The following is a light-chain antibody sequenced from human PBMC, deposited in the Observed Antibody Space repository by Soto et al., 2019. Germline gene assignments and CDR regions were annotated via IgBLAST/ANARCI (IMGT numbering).Light chain of an antibody. Sequence: DIQMTQSPSSLSASVGDRVTITCRASQGISNYLAWYQQKPGKVPKLLIYAASTLQSGVPSRFSGSGSGTDFPHTISTRQPKVVAIYNCKKKNSALVFTSAPGPKVDIK. CDR2: AAS. CDR3: KKKNSALVFT. J-gene: IGKJ3*01. V-gene: IGKV1-27*01. CDR1: QGISNY.